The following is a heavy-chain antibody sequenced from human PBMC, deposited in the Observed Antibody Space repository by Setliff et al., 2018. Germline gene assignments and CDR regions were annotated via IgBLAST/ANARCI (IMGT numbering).Heavy chain of an antibody. CDR3: ARSGWLREYYFDY. CDR2: IIPIFGTA. J-gene: IGHJ4*02. D-gene: IGHD5-12*01. V-gene: IGHV1-69*06. CDR1: GGTFSSYA. Sequence: VASVKVSCKASGGTFSSYAISWVRQAPGQGLEWMGRIIPIFGTANYAQKFQGRVTITADKSTSTAYMELSRLRSDDTAVYYCARSGWLREYYFDYWGQGTLVTVS.